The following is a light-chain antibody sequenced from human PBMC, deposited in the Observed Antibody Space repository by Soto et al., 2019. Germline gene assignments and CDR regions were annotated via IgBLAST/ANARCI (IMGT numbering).Light chain of an antibody. V-gene: IGKV3-20*01. CDR3: QQYVSPPWT. Sequence: EIVLTQSPDTLSLSREERATLSCRASQSLSKTYLAWYQKKPGQAPRLLIDGASSRATGTPDRFSGSGSGTDFTLTISRLEPEDFALYYCQQYVSPPWTLGQGTKVEIK. CDR1: QSLSKTY. J-gene: IGKJ1*01. CDR2: GAS.